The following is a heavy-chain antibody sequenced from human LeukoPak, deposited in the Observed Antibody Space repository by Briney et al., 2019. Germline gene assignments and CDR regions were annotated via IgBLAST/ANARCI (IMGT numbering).Heavy chain of an antibody. CDR3: ARGFGQWLP. D-gene: IGHD5-12*01. J-gene: IGHJ4*02. CDR2: INHSGST. CDR1: GGSFSGYY. Sequence: SETLSLTCAVYGGSFSGYYWSWIRQPPGKGLEWIGEINHSGSTNYNPSLKSRVTISVDTSKNQFSLKLSSVTAADTAVYYCARGFGQWLPWGQGTLVTVPS. V-gene: IGHV4-34*01.